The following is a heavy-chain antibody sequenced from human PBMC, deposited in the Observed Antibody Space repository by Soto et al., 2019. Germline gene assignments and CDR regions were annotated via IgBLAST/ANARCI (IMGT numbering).Heavy chain of an antibody. Sequence: PGGSLRLSCAVSGFNFSTYGRHWVRQAPGKGLEWVAVISYDGSHKAFADSVKGRIAISRDNSKNTLFLQMNSLREEDTAVYYCAKDIVKTSSWPADWGQGTRVNVSS. CDR2: ISYDGSHK. CDR3: AKDIVKTSSWPAD. J-gene: IGHJ4*02. D-gene: IGHD6-19*01. CDR1: GFNFSTYG. V-gene: IGHV3-30*18.